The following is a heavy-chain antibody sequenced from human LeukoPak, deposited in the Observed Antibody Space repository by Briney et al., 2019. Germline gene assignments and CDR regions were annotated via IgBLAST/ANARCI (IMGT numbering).Heavy chain of an antibody. Sequence: PGGSLRLSCAASGFTFDGSAVHWVRQAPGEGLYWSVLFSEDGGSTYYADSVKGRFTISRDNSKNSLYLQMNSLRTEDTALYYCAKVRSGYDEYYYYGMDVWGQGTTVTVSS. J-gene: IGHJ6*02. CDR1: GFTFDGSA. D-gene: IGHD5-12*01. CDR2: FSEDGGST. CDR3: AKVRSGYDEYYYYGMDV. V-gene: IGHV3-43*02.